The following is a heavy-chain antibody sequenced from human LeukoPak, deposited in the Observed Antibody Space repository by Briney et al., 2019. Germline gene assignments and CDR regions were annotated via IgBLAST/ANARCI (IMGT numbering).Heavy chain of an antibody. CDR1: GYTFIGYY. Sequence: ASVKVSCKASGYTFIGYYMHWVRQAPGQRLEWRGWINPKSGGTKYAQKFQGRVTMTRDTSTSTAYLEVTRLKSDDTAVYYCARDPPGSGFGRAYFDYWGQGSLVTVSS. D-gene: IGHD3-22*01. CDR2: INPKSGGT. CDR3: ARDPPGSGFGRAYFDY. V-gene: IGHV1-2*02. J-gene: IGHJ4*02.